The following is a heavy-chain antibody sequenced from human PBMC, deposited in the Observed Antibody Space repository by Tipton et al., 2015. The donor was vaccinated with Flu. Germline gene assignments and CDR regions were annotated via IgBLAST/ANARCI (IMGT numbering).Heavy chain of an antibody. CDR1: GDSISSYY. CDR3: ARRGRTVGDAFDI. CDR2: IYSSGST. J-gene: IGHJ3*02. D-gene: IGHD3-10*01. V-gene: IGHV4-4*08. Sequence: LRLSCTVSGDSISSYYWSWIRQPPGKRLEWIGYIYSSGSTNYNTSLKSRVTISPDTSKNQFSLRLASVTAADTAVYYCARRGRTVGDAFDIWGQGTMVTVSS.